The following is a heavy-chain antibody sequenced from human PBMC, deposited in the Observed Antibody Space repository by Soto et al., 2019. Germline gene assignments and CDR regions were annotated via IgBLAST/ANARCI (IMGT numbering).Heavy chain of an antibody. D-gene: IGHD6-19*01. CDR1: GGSISSTTYY. J-gene: IGHJ4*02. V-gene: IGHV4-39*01. CDR3: ARQVVDGTVAGAGSFDY. Sequence: QLQLQESGPGLVKPSETLCLTCTVSGGSISSTTYYWVWIRQPPGKGLEWIGSFYYSGSTYYNPSLKSRVTISVDTSENEFSLKLTSVTAADTAVYYCARQVVDGTVAGAGSFDYWGQGTLVTVSS. CDR2: FYYSGST.